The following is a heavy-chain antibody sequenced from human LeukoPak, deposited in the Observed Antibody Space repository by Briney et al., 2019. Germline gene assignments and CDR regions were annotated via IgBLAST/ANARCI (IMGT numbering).Heavy chain of an antibody. CDR1: GFTFSNYW. J-gene: IGHJ4*02. CDR2: ISGGGATT. V-gene: IGHV3-23*01. CDR3: AKSTGYSTTGRDFDS. Sequence: PGGSLRLSCAASGFTFSNYWMHWVRQAPGKGLEWVSDISGGGATTFYADSVKGRFTISRDNSKNTLYLQLSSLRAEDTAVYYCAKSTGYSTTGRDFDSWGRGTLVTVSS. D-gene: IGHD6-13*01.